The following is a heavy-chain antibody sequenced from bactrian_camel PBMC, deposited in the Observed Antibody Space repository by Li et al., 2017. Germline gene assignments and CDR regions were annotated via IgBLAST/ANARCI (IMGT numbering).Heavy chain of an antibody. V-gene: IGHV3S40*01. CDR2: INSGGGST. D-gene: IGHD2*01. J-gene: IGHJ6*01. CDR3: AAQRGPAYYSGGRCADFDY. CDR1: GVTFSRYA. Sequence: DVQLVESGGGLVQPGGSLRLSCQASGVTFSRYAIHWVRRAPGKGLEWVSAINSGGGSTFYAGSVKGRFTISRGNAKNTMYMQMNSLRPEDTATYYCAAQRGPAYYSGGRCADFDYWGQGTQVTVS.